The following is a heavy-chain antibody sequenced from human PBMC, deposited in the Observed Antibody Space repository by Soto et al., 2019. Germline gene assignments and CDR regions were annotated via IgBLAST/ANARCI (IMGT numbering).Heavy chain of an antibody. Sequence: GGSLRLSCAASGFTFDDYAMHWVRQAPGKGLEWVSGISWNSGSIGYADSVKGRFTISRDNAKNSLYLQMNSLRAEDTALYYCAKDTDDYYGSGDPLDYWGQGTLVTVSS. V-gene: IGHV3-9*01. CDR3: AKDTDDYYGSGDPLDY. CDR1: GFTFDDYA. J-gene: IGHJ4*02. CDR2: ISWNSGSI. D-gene: IGHD3-10*01.